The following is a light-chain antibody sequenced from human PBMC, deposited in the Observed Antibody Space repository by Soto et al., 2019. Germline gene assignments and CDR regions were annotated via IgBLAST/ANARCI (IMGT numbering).Light chain of an antibody. Sequence: EIVLTQSPGTLSLSPGERATLSCRASQSVSDSYLAWYQQKPGQAPRLLIYASSRATGIPDRFSGSGSGTDVTLTISRLEPEAFAVYYCQHYGTSALFGPGTKVDIK. CDR1: QSVSDSY. CDR2: AS. J-gene: IGKJ3*01. V-gene: IGKV3-20*01. CDR3: QHYGTSAL.